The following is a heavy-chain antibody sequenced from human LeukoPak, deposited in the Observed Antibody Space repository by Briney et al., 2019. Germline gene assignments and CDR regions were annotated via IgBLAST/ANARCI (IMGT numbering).Heavy chain of an antibody. CDR3: ARGPCSSTSCYDYYYYMDV. Sequence: GGSLRLSCAASGFTFSSYGMHWVRQAPGKGLEWEAVIWCDGSNKYYADSVKGRFTISRDNSKNTLYLQMNSLRAEDTAVYYCARGPCSSTSCYDYYYYMDVWGKGTTVTVSS. J-gene: IGHJ6*03. D-gene: IGHD2-2*01. V-gene: IGHV3-33*01. CDR2: IWCDGSNK. CDR1: GFTFSSYG.